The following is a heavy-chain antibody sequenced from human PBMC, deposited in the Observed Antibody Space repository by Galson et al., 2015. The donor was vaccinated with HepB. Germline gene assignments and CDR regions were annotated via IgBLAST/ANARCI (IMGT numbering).Heavy chain of an antibody. D-gene: IGHD2-2*01. V-gene: IGHV3-30-3*01. Sequence: SLRLSYAASGFTFSSYAMHWVRQAPGKGLEWVAVISYDGSNQYYADSVKGRFTISRDNSKNTLYLQVNSLRAEDTAVYYCARGCSSTKCYAYQSQLDYWGQGTLVTVSS. CDR1: GFTFSSYA. J-gene: IGHJ4*02. CDR2: ISYDGSNQ. CDR3: ARGCSSTKCYAYQSQLDY.